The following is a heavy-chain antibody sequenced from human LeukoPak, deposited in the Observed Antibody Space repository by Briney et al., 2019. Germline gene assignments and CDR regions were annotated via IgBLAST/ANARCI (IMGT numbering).Heavy chain of an antibody. CDR2: IYYSGST. CDR1: GGSISSGGYY. CDR3: ARGPYYDYVWGSHRYPHYFDY. Sequence: PSETLSLTCTVSGGSISSGGYYWSWIRQHPGKGLEWIGYIYYSGSTYYNPSLKSRVTISVDTSKNQFSLKLSSVTAADTAVYYCARGPYYDYVWGSHRYPHYFDYWGQGTLVTVSS. J-gene: IGHJ4*02. D-gene: IGHD3-16*02. V-gene: IGHV4-31*03.